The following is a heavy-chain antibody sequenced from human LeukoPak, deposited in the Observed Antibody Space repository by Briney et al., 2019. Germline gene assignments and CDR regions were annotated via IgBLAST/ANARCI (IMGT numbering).Heavy chain of an antibody. Sequence: GGSLRLSCAASGFTFSSYDMHWVRQATVKGLEWVSAIGTAGDTYYPGSVKGRFTISRENAKNSLYLQMNSLRAGDTAVYYCTRVSREDYHWKHYDYWGQGTLVTVSS. V-gene: IGHV3-13*01. CDR2: IGTAGDT. CDR1: GFTFSSYD. D-gene: IGHD1-20*01. CDR3: TRVSREDYHWKHYDY. J-gene: IGHJ4*02.